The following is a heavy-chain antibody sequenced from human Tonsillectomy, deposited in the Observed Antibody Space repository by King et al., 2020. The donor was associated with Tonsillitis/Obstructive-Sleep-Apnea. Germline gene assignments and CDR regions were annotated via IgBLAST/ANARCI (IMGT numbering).Heavy chain of an antibody. Sequence: VQLQQWGAGLLKPSETLSLTCAVYGGSFSGYYWSWIRQPPGKGLEWIGKINHSGSTNYNPSLKSRVTISVDTSKNQFSLKLSSVTAADTAVYYCARELTIFGVVIGHYGMDVWGQGTTVTVSS. CDR1: GGSFSGYY. D-gene: IGHD3-3*01. J-gene: IGHJ6*02. CDR2: INHSGST. CDR3: ARELTIFGVVIGHYGMDV. V-gene: IGHV4-34*01.